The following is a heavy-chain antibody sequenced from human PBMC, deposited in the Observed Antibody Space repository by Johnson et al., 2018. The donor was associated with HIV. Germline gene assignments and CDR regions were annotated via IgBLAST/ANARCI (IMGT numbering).Heavy chain of an antibody. CDR3: AKGHSSGYPKDAFDL. CDR1: GFTFSSYA. Sequence: QVQLVESGGGVVQPGRSLRLSCAASGFTFSSYAMHWVRRAPGKGLEWVAIISYDGSSKYYADSVKGRFTISRDNAKNSLYLQMNSLRAEDTAVYYCAKGHSSGYPKDAFDLWGQGTIVTVSS. CDR2: ISYDGSSK. V-gene: IGHV3-30-3*01. D-gene: IGHD3-22*01. J-gene: IGHJ3*01.